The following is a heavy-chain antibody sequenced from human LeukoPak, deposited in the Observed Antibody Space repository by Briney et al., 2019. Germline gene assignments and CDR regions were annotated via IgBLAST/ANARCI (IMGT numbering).Heavy chain of an antibody. D-gene: IGHD6-19*01. CDR1: GYTFTSYD. CDR3: ARVRQWKVRNYFSNY. Sequence: ASVKVSCKASGYTFTSYDINWVRQATGQGLEWMGWMNPNSGNTGYAQKFQGRVTMTRDTSISTAYMELSRLRSDDTAVYYCARVRQWKVRNYFSNYWGQGTLVTVSS. CDR2: MNPNSGNT. V-gene: IGHV1-8*01. J-gene: IGHJ4*02.